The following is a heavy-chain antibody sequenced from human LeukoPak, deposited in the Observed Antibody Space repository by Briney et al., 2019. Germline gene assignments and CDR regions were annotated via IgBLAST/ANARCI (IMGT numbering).Heavy chain of an antibody. Sequence: SETPSLTCTVSGGSISSSSYYWGWIRQPPGKGLEWIGSIYYSGSTNYNPSLKSRVTISVDTSKNQFSLKLSSVTAADTAVYYCARTYYYDSSGYYYDAFDIWGQGTMVTVSS. CDR3: ARTYYYDSSGYYYDAFDI. CDR2: IYYSGST. J-gene: IGHJ3*02. CDR1: GGSISSSSYY. D-gene: IGHD3-22*01. V-gene: IGHV4-39*07.